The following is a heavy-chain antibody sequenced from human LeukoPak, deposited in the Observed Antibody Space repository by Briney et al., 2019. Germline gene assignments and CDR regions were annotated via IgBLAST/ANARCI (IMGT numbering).Heavy chain of an antibody. CDR2: ISPNSGGT. CDR3: AREPSGSGGYDY. Sequence: ASVKVSCKASGSTFSGYYMHWVRQAPGRGLEWMAWISPNSGGTNYVQKFQGRVTVTRDTSISTDYMEISGLTSDDTALYYCAREPSGSGGYDYWGQGTLVTVSS. CDR1: GSTFSGYY. J-gene: IGHJ4*02. D-gene: IGHD3-10*01. V-gene: IGHV1-2*02.